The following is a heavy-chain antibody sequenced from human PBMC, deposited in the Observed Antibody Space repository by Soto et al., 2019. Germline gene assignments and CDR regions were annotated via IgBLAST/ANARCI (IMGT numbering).Heavy chain of an antibody. CDR3: VRKSSLAVRGLSRYHHYGMDV. Sequence: LSLTCAVYGGSFSGHYWTWIRQSPGTGLEWIGEINHSGSTNYNPSLKSRVTISVDTSKNQFSLKVTSVTAADTAVYYCVRKSSLAVRGLSRYHHYGMDVWGQGTTVTVSS. V-gene: IGHV4-34*01. CDR1: GGSFSGHY. CDR2: INHSGST. J-gene: IGHJ6*02. D-gene: IGHD6-6*01.